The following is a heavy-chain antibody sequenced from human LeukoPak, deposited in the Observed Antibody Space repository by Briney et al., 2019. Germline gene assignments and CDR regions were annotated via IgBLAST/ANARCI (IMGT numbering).Heavy chain of an antibody. CDR3: AKDLYVSSGRLDY. D-gene: IGHD3-22*01. CDR2: IRVSGGRP. Sequence: GGSLRLSCSPSGLTFIIYAMGWGPQAPGEGLGRVSAIRVSGGRPYYADSVKGRFTISRYNSENTLYLEMNSLRAEDMAVYSCAKDLYVSSGRLDYWGQGALVTVSS. CDR1: GLTFIIYA. J-gene: IGHJ4*02. V-gene: IGHV3-23*01.